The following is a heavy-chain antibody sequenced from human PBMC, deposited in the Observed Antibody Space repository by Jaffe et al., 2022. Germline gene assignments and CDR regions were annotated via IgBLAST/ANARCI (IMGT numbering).Heavy chain of an antibody. CDR2: ISAYNGDT. D-gene: IGHD2-15*01. V-gene: IGHV1-18*01. J-gene: IGHJ1*01. Sequence: QVQLVQSGTEVKKPGASVKVSCKASGYTFTSYGISWVRQAPGQGLEWMGWISAYNGDTNYAQKLQGRVTMTTDTSTSTAYMELRSLTSDDTAVYYCARDGLVVVVDATHEYFQQWGQGTLVTVSS. CDR1: GYTFTSYG. CDR3: ARDGLVVVVDATHEYFQQ.